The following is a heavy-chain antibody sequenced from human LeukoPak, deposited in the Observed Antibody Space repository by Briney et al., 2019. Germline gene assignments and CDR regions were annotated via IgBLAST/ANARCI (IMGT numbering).Heavy chain of an antibody. Sequence: GGSLRLSCAAPGFTLCSYALSWVRQAPGKGLEWVSAISGSGGSTYYADSVKGRFTISRDNSKNTLYLQMNSLRAEDTAVYYCAKDWRAAAVGYGMDVWGQGTTVTVSS. CDR3: AKDWRAAAVGYGMDV. D-gene: IGHD6-13*01. CDR1: GFTLCSYA. CDR2: ISGSGGST. V-gene: IGHV3-23*01. J-gene: IGHJ6*02.